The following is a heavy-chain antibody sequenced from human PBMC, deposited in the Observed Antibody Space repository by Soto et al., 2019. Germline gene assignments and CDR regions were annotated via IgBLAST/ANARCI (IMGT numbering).Heavy chain of an antibody. CDR3: ASRYSSGWLDFDY. CDR2: IYYSGST. D-gene: IGHD6-19*01. J-gene: IGHJ4*02. Sequence: QLKLQESGPGLVKPSETLSLTCTVSGGSISSSSYYWGWIRQPPGKGLEWIGSIYYSGSTYYNPSLKSRVTISVDTSKNQFSLKLSSVTAADTAVYYCASRYSSGWLDFDYWGQGTLVTVSS. V-gene: IGHV4-39*01. CDR1: GGSISSSSYY.